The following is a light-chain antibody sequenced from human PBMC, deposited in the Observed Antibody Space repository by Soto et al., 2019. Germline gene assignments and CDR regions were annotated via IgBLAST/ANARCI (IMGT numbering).Light chain of an antibody. CDR3: QQYASSPQT. V-gene: IGKV3-20*01. CDR1: QSFSSNY. J-gene: IGKJ5*01. CDR2: GAS. Sequence: EIVLTQSPGTLSLSPGERATLSCRASQSFSSNYLAWYQQKPGQAPRLLIYGASSRATGIPDRFSGSGSGTDFTLTISRLEPEDFAVYYCQQYASSPQTFGQGTRLEIK.